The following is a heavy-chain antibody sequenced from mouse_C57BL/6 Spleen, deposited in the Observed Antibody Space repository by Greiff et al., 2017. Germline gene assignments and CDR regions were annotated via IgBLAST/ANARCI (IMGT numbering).Heavy chain of an antibody. V-gene: IGHV1-7*01. CDR3: AKSLNNYGSSHAMDY. CDR2: INPSSGYT. J-gene: IGHJ4*01. CDR1: GYTFTSYW. Sequence: VQLQQSGAELAKPGASVKLSCKASGYTFTSYWMHWVKQRPGQGLEWIGYINPSSGYTKYNQKFKNKATLTADKSSSTAYMQLSSLTYEDSAVYYCAKSLNNYGSSHAMDYWGQGTSVTVSS. D-gene: IGHD1-1*01.